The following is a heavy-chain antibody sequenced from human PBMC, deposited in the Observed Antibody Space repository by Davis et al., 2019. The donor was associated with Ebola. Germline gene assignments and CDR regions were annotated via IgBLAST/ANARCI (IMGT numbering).Heavy chain of an antibody. J-gene: IGHJ4*02. CDR3: ARADGRGHYLMDY. Sequence: KFQGRVTITRDTSATTDYMDLTSLKSEDTAVYYCARADGRGHYLMDYWGQGTLVTVSS. D-gene: IGHD2-8*01. V-gene: IGHV1-3*01.